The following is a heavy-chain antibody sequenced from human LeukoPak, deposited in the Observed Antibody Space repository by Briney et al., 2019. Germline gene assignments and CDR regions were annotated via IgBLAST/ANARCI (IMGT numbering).Heavy chain of an antibody. CDR1: GGSINNYW. CDR3: ARYCSGGDCYSKALDY. CDR2: IYYSGST. J-gene: IGHJ4*02. Sequence: SETLSLTCSVSGGSINNYWWNWIRQPPGKGLEWIGYIYYSGSTSYNPSLKSRLTISVDTSLNQFSLKLNSVTAADTTVYCARYCSGGDCYSKALDYWGQGILVTVSS. V-gene: IGHV4-59*01. D-gene: IGHD2-15*01.